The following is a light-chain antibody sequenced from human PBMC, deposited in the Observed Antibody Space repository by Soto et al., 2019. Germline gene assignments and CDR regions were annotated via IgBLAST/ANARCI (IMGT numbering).Light chain of an antibody. CDR1: QSISSW. CDR2: DAS. J-gene: IGKJ2*01. CDR3: QQYNSFSYT. V-gene: IGKV1-5*01. Sequence: DIQMTQSPSTLSASVGDRVTITCRASQSISSWLAWYQQRPGKTPKLLIHDASNLGSGVPSRFSGSGSGTEFTLTISSLQPDEFATYFCQQYNSFSYTFGQGTKVEIK.